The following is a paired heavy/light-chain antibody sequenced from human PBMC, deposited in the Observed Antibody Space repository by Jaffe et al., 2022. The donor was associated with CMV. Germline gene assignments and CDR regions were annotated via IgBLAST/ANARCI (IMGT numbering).Light chain of an antibody. Sequence: EIVLTQSPGTLSLSPGERATLSCRASQSVSSSYLAWYQQKPGQAPRLLIYGASSRATGIPDRFSGSGSGTDFTLTISRLEPEDFAVYYCQQYGSSPPNTFGQGTKLEIK. CDR2: GAS. CDR1: QSVSSSY. CDR3: QQYGSSPPNT. V-gene: IGKV3-20*01. J-gene: IGKJ2*01.
Heavy chain of an antibody. J-gene: IGHJ6*03. CDR1: GYTFTSYY. V-gene: IGHV1-46*01. Sequence: QVQLVQSGAEVKKPGASVKVSCKASGYTFTSYYMHWVRQAPGQGLEWMGIINPSGGSTSYAQKFQGRVTMTRDTSTSTVYMELSSLRSEDTAVYYCARDYRSSGWYQGDYYYYYYMDVWGKGTTVTVSS. CDR3: ARDYRSSGWYQGDYYYYYYMDV. CDR2: INPSGGST. D-gene: IGHD6-19*01.